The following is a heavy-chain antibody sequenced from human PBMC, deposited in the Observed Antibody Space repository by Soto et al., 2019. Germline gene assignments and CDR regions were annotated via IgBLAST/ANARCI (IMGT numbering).Heavy chain of an antibody. Sequence: SETLSLTCTVSGDSVSKYYWNWIRQPAGKGLEWIGRIYTTRSPNYNPSLKSRVTMSVDTSKNQFSLKLNLSSVTAADTAVYYCARSQAYADYANLDTWGQGTLVTVSS. D-gene: IGHD4-17*01. CDR2: IYTTRSP. V-gene: IGHV4-4*07. CDR1: GDSVSKYY. J-gene: IGHJ5*02. CDR3: ARSQAYADYANLDT.